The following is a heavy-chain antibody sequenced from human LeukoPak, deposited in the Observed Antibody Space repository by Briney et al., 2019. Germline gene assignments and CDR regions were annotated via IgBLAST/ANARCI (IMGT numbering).Heavy chain of an antibody. J-gene: IGHJ4*02. Sequence: GGSLRLSCSASGFTFSTYAMHWVRQAPGKGLEYVSAIIRNGGSTYFADSVKGRFTISRDNSKNTQYLQMSSLRAEDTAVYYCVKDLPSGGGVDYWGQGTLVTVSS. CDR3: VKDLPSGGGVDY. D-gene: IGHD3-10*01. CDR1: GFTFSTYA. CDR2: IIRNGGST. V-gene: IGHV3-64D*06.